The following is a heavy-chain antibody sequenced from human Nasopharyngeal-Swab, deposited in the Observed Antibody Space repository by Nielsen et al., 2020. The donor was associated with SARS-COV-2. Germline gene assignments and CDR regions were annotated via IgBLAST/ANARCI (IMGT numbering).Heavy chain of an antibody. Sequence: GESLKIAWAASGFIFRRYGMHWDRQAPGKGLEWVAVISYDGSNKYYADSLKGRFTISKDNSKNTLYLQMNSLRAEDTAVYYCAKVPGSSWVDAFDIWGQGTKVTVSS. CDR3: AKVPGSSWVDAFDI. D-gene: IGHD6-13*01. CDR1: GFIFRRYG. CDR2: ISYDGSNK. V-gene: IGHV3-30*18. J-gene: IGHJ3*02.